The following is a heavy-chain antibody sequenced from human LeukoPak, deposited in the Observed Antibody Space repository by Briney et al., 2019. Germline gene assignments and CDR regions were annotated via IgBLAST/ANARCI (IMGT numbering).Heavy chain of an antibody. V-gene: IGHV6-1*01. Sequence: SQTLSLTCAISGCTVSNNSAAWHWLRQSPSRGLEWLGRTYYRSKWYNDYAVSVKSRITINPDTSKNQFSLQLNFVTPEDSAVYYCARLRRYYGSSGDPDWYFDLWGRGTLVTVSS. CDR3: ARLRRYYGSSGDPDWYFDL. J-gene: IGHJ2*01. CDR1: GCTVSNNSAA. CDR2: TYYRSKWYN. D-gene: IGHD3-22*01.